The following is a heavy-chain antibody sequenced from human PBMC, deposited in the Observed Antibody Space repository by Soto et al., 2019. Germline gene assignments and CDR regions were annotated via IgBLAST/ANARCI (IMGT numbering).Heavy chain of an antibody. CDR3: ATLPPRIVVVVLPIPS. CDR1: GGSISSTNW. CDR2: IYHTRST. D-gene: IGHD2-15*01. V-gene: IGHV4-4*02. J-gene: IGHJ4*02. Sequence: QVQLQQSGPRLARPSGTLSLTCVVSGGSISSTNWWTWVRQTPGKGLEWIGEIYHTRSTKYNPSLKNRVTISLDKSYNQFSLNLKSVTAADTAVYYCATLPPRIVVVVLPIPSWGQGTLVTVSS.